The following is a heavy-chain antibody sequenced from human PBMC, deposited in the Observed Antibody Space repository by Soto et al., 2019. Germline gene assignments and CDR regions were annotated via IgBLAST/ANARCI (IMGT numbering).Heavy chain of an antibody. CDR1: GFTFSSYG. CDR2: ISYDGSNK. Sequence: GGSLRLSCAASGFTFSSYGMHWVRQAPGKGLEWVAVISYDGSNKYYADSVKGRFTISRDNSKNTLYLQMNSLRAEDTAVYYCAKDGVIAVADRGPXFDIWGQGTMVTVSS. D-gene: IGHD6-19*01. J-gene: IGHJ3*02. CDR3: AKDGVIAVADRGPXFDI. V-gene: IGHV3-30*18.